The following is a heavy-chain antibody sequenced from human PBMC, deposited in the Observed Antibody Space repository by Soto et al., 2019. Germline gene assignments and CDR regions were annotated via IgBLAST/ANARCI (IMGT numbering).Heavy chain of an antibody. J-gene: IGHJ5*02. Sequence: SETLSLTCTVSGGSISSGGYYWSWIRQHPGKGLEWIGYIYYSGSTYYNPSLKSRVTISVDTSKNQFSLKLSSVTAADTAVYYCARTSYDSSGTAADPCGQGTLVTVSS. CDR3: ARTSYDSSGTAADP. CDR1: GGSISSGGYY. CDR2: IYYSGST. D-gene: IGHD3-22*01. V-gene: IGHV4-31*03.